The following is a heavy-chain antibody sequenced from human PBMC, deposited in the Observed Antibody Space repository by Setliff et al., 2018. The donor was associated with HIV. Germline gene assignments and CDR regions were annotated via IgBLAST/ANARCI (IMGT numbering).Heavy chain of an antibody. CDR3: ARDPASSSSASYFQH. Sequence: ASVKLCKASGYTFTSYYMHWVRQAPGEGREWMGIINPSSGSTTYAQKFQGRVTMTRDTSTSTVYMELSSLRSEDTAVYYCARDPASSSSASYFQHWGQGTTVTVSS. J-gene: IGHJ1*01. CDR1: GYTFTSYY. V-gene: IGHV1-46*01. CDR2: INPSSGST. D-gene: IGHD6-6*01.